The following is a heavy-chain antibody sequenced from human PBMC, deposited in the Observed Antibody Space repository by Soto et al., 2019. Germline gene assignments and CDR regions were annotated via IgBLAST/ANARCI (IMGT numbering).Heavy chain of an antibody. V-gene: IGHV4-31*03. D-gene: IGHD2-2*01. CDR2: IYYSGST. CDR1: GGSISSGGYY. CDR3: ARVLLVVVPAAVVVFDY. J-gene: IGHJ4*02. Sequence: QVQLQESGPGLVKPSQTLSLTCTVSGGSISSGGYYWSWIRQHPGKGLEWIGYIYYSGSTYYNPSLKSRVTISVDTSKNQFSLKLSSVTAADAAVYYCARVLLVVVPAAVVVFDYWGQGTLVTVSS.